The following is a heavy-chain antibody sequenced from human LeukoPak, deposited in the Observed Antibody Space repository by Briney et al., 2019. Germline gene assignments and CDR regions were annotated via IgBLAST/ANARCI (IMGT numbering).Heavy chain of an antibody. CDR2: IRQDGSEK. J-gene: IGHJ4*02. V-gene: IGHV3-7*03. D-gene: IGHD2-8*02. CDR3: VRWGAWSSFDY. Sequence: GGSLRLSCVGSGFIFSGYWMSWVRQAPGKGLEWVANIRQDGSEKYYADSVRGRFNISRENTKNSLSLQMNSLTVDDTAVYYCVRWGAWSSFDYWGQGTPVTVST. CDR1: GFIFSGYW.